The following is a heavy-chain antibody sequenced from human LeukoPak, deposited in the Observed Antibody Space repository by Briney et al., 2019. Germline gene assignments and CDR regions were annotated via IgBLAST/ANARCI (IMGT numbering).Heavy chain of an antibody. D-gene: IGHD2-21*02. V-gene: IGHV3-48*02. CDR2: ISSSSSRI. CDR3: ARGLIYCGGDCYRAFDI. J-gene: IGHJ3*02. CDR1: GFTFSSHT. Sequence: GGSLRLSCAASGFTFSSHTMNWVCQAPGKGLEWVSYISSSSSRIYYAGSVKGRFTISRDNAKNSLYLQMNSLRDEDTAVYYCARGLIYCGGDCYRAFDIWGQGTMVTVSS.